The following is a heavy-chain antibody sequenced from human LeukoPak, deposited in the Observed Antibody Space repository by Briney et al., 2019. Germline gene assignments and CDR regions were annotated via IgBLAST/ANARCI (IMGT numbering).Heavy chain of an antibody. CDR2: ISGSGTNT. J-gene: IGHJ4*02. CDR1: GFSFRSYA. CDR3: AKFRSSLDSSGSFDY. Sequence: PGGSLRLSCAASGFSFRSYAMSWVRQAPGKGLEWVSAISGSGTNTYYADSVKGRFTISRDNSKNTLDLQMNSLRAEDTAVYYCAKFRSSLDSSGSFDYWGQGTLVTVSS. V-gene: IGHV3-23*01. D-gene: IGHD3-22*01.